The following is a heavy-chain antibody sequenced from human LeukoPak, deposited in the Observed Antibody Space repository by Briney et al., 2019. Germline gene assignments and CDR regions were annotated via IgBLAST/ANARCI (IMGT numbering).Heavy chain of an antibody. V-gene: IGHV4-59*08. CDR3: ARRWVYDKRAFDA. CDR1: GGSISGTYY. D-gene: IGHD3-16*01. J-gene: IGHJ3*01. CDR2: IYYTGTT. Sequence: PSETLCLTCTVSGGSISGTYYWSWLRPPPWKGLGWIGYIYYTGTTVSNPSLKSRVTISLDTSKNQFSLNLSSVTAADTAVYYCARRWVYDKRAFDAWGQGTMVTVSS.